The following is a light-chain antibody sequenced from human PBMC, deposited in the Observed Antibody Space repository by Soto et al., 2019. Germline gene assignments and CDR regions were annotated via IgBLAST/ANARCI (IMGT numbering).Light chain of an antibody. CDR3: AAWDNSLSGRV. Sequence: QSVLTQPPSASGTPGQRVIISCSGSSSNLGGNSGNWYQQLPGTAPKLLIYNTYQRPLGVPDRFSGSKSGTSASLAISGLQSEDEGYYFCAAWDNSLSGRVFGGGTKLTVL. CDR1: SSNLGGNS. CDR2: NTY. J-gene: IGLJ3*02. V-gene: IGLV1-44*01.